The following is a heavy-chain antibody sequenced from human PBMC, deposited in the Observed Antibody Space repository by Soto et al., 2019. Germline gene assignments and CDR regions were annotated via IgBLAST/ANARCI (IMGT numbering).Heavy chain of an antibody. CDR3: ARRSYSGAGDC. J-gene: IGHJ4*02. CDR1: GFSFGRYW. CDR2: IKQDGSEK. Sequence: EMQLVESGGGLVQPGGSLRLSCVASGFSFGRYWMSWVRQAPGKGLEWVANIKQDGSEKDDVDSMKGRFTIYRDNAKNSVYLQMNSLRAEDTAVYYCARRSYSGAGDCWGQGTLVTVSS. V-gene: IGHV3-7*01. D-gene: IGHD2-15*01.